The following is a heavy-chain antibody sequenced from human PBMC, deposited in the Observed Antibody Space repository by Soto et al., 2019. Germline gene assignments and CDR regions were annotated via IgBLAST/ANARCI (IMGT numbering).Heavy chain of an antibody. CDR2: IKEDGSEE. J-gene: IGHJ4*02. CDR1: GFTFSTYW. Sequence: EVQLVQSGGDLVQPGGSLRLSCVASGFTFSTYWRTWVRQAPGMGREWVAGIKEDGSEEVYVDSVKGRFSISRDNAKTSLYLQLNSLRAEDTAVYYCATAISSPFSNFDYWGQGSLVTVSS. D-gene: IGHD2-2*01. CDR3: ATAISSPFSNFDY. V-gene: IGHV3-7*01.